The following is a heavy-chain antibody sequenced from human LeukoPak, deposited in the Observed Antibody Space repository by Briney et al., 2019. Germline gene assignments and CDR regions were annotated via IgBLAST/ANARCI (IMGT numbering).Heavy chain of an antibody. V-gene: IGHV3-48*01. J-gene: IGHJ4*02. D-gene: IGHD2-15*01. CDR1: GFSFDNYG. CDR3: VRDHQWGSPHYFDF. CDR2: FSSRKNIV. Sequence: PGGSLRLSCVTSGFSFDNYGMSWVRRAPGKGLEWISYFSSRKNIVNYADSVKGRFTISRDKAKTSLYLQMNSLRAEDTAVYYCVRDHQWGSPHYFDFWGQGTPVTVSS.